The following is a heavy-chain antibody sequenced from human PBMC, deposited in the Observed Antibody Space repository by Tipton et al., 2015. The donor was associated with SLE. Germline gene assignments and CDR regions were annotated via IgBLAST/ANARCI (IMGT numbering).Heavy chain of an antibody. CDR2: IRSKAYGGTT. J-gene: IGHJ6*02. CDR1: GFTFSSYA. D-gene: IGHD3-16*01. CDR3: TRDGATDYYYYGMDV. Sequence: SLRLSCAASGFTFSSYAMSWFRQAPGKGLEWVGFIRSKAYGGTTEYAASVKGRFTISRDDSKSIAYLQMNSLKTEDTAVYYCTRDGATDYYYYGMDVWGQGTTVTVSS. V-gene: IGHV3-49*03.